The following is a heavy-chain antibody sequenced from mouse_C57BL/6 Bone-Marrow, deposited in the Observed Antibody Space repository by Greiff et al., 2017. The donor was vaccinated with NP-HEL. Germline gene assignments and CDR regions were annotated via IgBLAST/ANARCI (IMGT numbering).Heavy chain of an antibody. CDR3: ARWYYYGSDYYFDY. J-gene: IGHJ2*01. D-gene: IGHD1-1*01. V-gene: IGHV1-55*01. Sequence: QVQLQQPGAELVKPGASVKMSCKASGYTFTSYWITRVKQRPGQGLEWIGDIYPGSGSTNYNEKFKGKATFTADTSSNTAYMQLSSLTTEDSAIYYCARWYYYGSDYYFDYWGQGTTLTVSS. CDR1: GYTFTSYW. CDR2: IYPGSGST.